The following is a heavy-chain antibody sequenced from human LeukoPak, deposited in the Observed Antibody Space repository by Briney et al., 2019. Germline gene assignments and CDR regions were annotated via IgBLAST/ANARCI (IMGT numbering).Heavy chain of an antibody. CDR2: ISSSSSTI. CDR1: GFTFSSSS. V-gene: IGHV3-48*02. J-gene: IGHJ4*02. CDR3: ARVAVVPAAITFHY. Sequence: GGPLRLSCAASGFTFSSSSLNWVRQSPGKGLEWVSYISSSSSTIYYADSVKGRFTISRHNAENSLYLQMNSLRDEDTAVYHCARVAVVPAAITFHYWGQRTLVTVSS. D-gene: IGHD2-2*02.